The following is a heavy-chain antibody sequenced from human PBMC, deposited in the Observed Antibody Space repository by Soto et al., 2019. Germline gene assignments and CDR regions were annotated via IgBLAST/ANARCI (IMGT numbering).Heavy chain of an antibody. D-gene: IGHD6-19*01. V-gene: IGHV1-3*01. J-gene: IGHJ4*02. CDR3: ARLHSSGWYIFDY. CDR2: INAGNGNT. Sequence: QVQLVQSGAEVKKPGASVKVSCKASGYTFTSYAMHWVRQAPGQRLEWMGWINAGNGNTKYSQKFQGRVTITRDTSARTAYMELSSLRSEDTAVYYCARLHSSGWYIFDYWGQGTLVTVSS. CDR1: GYTFTSYA.